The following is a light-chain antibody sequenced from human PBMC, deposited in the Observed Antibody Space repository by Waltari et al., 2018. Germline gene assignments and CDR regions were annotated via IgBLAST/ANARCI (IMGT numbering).Light chain of an antibody. CDR1: SSDLGGYNF. V-gene: IGLV2-23*01. Sequence: QSALTQPASASGSPGQSITISCTGTSSDLGGYNFVSWYQQHPGKAPKVLIYEGTKRPSGISNRFSGSKSGNTASLTISGLQAEDEADYYCCSYAGRITFVVFGGGTKLTVL. J-gene: IGLJ2*01. CDR3: CSYAGRITFVV. CDR2: EGT.